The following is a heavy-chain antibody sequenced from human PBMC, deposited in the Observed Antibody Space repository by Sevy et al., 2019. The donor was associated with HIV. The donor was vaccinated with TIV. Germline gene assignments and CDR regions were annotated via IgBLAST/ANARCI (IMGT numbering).Heavy chain of an antibody. Sequence: SETLSLTCTVSGFSISSDYYWGWIRQPPGKGLEWIGSIYDGGSTYYNPSLKSRVTISIDTSKNQFSLKLSSVTAADTAVYYCARGTHDYGDYDRGAFDIWGQGTMVTVSS. D-gene: IGHD4-17*01. CDR2: IYDGGST. CDR1: GFSISSDYY. CDR3: ARGTHDYGDYDRGAFDI. V-gene: IGHV4-38-2*02. J-gene: IGHJ3*02.